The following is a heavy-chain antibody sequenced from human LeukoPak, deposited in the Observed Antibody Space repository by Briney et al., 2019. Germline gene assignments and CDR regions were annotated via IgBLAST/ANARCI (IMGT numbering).Heavy chain of an antibody. J-gene: IGHJ4*02. CDR1: GFTFSDYW. D-gene: IGHD1-7*01. V-gene: IGHV3-7*01. CDR3: ARGWNYAFRFDY. CDR2: IKQDGSEK. Sequence: GGSLGLSCAASGFTFSDYWMTWARQAPGKGLEWVAHIKQDGSEKYYVDSVKGRFTISRDNAKNLLYLQMNSLGAEDTAVYYCARGWNYAFRFDYWGQGTLVTVSS.